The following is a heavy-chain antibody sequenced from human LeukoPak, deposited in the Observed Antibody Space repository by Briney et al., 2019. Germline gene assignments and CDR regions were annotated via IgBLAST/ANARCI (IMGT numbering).Heavy chain of an antibody. V-gene: IGHV4-39*07. J-gene: IGHJ6*03. Sequence: SETLSLTCTVSGGSISSSSYYWGWIRQPPGKGLEWIGSIYYSGSTYYNPSLKSRVTISVDTSKNQFSLKLSSVTAADTAVYYCARAPSMTTVTTGAYYYYYYYMDVWGKGTTVTVSS. CDR3: ARAPSMTTVTTGAYYYYYYYMDV. CDR1: GGSISSSSYY. CDR2: IYYSGST. D-gene: IGHD4-11*01.